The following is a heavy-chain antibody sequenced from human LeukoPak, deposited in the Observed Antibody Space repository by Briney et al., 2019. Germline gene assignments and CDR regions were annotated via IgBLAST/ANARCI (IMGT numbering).Heavy chain of an antibody. V-gene: IGHV4-31*03. CDR1: GGSISNAAYY. CDR3: ARVEAATTNPRFGY. CDR2: IYYSGST. J-gene: IGHJ4*02. D-gene: IGHD5-24*01. Sequence: PSETLSLTCTVSGGSISNAAYYWSWIRQHPGKGLEWIGYIYYSGSTYYNPSLKSRVIISVDTSKNQFSLEVSSVTAADMAVYYCARVEAATTNPRFGYWGQGTLVTVSS.